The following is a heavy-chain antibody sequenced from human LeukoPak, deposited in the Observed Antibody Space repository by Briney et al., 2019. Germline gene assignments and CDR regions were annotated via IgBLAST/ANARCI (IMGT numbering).Heavy chain of an antibody. V-gene: IGHV3-21*01. CDR1: GFTFSDYN. CDR3: ATIAATGLSRDAFDF. Sequence: PGGSLRLSCAAPGFTFSDYNMISARQALGEALEWVSSISSSSRFVLYRDSFRGRFTIYRDNAKNSLYLQMNSLRVEDTAIYYCATIAATGLSRDAFDFWGQGTMVTVSS. CDR2: ISSSSRFV. J-gene: IGHJ3*01. D-gene: IGHD6-13*01.